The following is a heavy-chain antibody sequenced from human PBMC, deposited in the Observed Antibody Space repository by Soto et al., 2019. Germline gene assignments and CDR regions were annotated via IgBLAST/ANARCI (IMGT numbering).Heavy chain of an antibody. V-gene: IGHV1-69*01. J-gene: IGHJ6*02. CDR2: IIPICGTA. CDR3: ARPYPPNGVTYYYYGMDV. CDR1: GGTFSSYA. D-gene: IGHD7-27*01. Sequence: QVQLVQSGAEVKKPGSSVKVSCKASGGTFSSYAISWVRQAPGQGLEWMGGIIPICGTANYAQKCQGRVTITADESTSTAYMELRSLRSEDTAVDYCARPYPPNGVTYYYYGMDVWGQGTTVTVSS.